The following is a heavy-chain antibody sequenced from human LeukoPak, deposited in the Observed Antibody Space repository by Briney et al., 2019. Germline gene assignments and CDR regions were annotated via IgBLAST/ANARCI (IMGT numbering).Heavy chain of an antibody. CDR1: GGSFSGYY. J-gene: IGHJ3*02. V-gene: IGHV4-34*01. CDR2: INHSGST. Sequence: SETLSLTCAVYGGSFSGYYWSWIRQPPGKGLEWIGEINHSGSTNYNPSLKSRVTISVDTSKNQFSLKLSSVTAADTAVYYCASGTDYDILTGYRDAFDIWGQGTMVTVSS. CDR3: ASGTDYDILTGYRDAFDI. D-gene: IGHD3-9*01.